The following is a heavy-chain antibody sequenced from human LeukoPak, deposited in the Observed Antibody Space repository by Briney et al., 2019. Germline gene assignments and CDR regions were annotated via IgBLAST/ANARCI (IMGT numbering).Heavy chain of an antibody. Sequence: SETLSLTCAVYGGSFSGYYWSWIRQPPGKGLEWIGEINHSGSTNYNPSLKGRVTISVDTSKNQFSLKLSSVTAADTAVYYCARGLRGYCSGGSCYPRAYYFDYWGQGTLVTVSS. CDR2: INHSGST. V-gene: IGHV4-34*01. CDR1: GGSFSGYY. D-gene: IGHD2-15*01. J-gene: IGHJ4*02. CDR3: ARGLRGYCSGGSCYPRAYYFDY.